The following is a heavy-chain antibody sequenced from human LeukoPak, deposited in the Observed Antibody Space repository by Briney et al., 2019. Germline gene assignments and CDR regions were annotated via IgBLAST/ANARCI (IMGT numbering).Heavy chain of an antibody. CDR3: ARDGRYSYGYWFDS. CDR2: FQQHGSET. Sequence: GGSLRLSCEGSGFTFSNYWMSWVRQAPGKGLEWVANFQQHGSETYYGDSVKGRFTISRDNAKNSLYLQMNSLRAEDTAVYYCARDGRYSYGYWFDSWGQGTLVTVSS. V-gene: IGHV3-7*01. CDR1: GFTFSNYW. D-gene: IGHD5-18*01. J-gene: IGHJ5*01.